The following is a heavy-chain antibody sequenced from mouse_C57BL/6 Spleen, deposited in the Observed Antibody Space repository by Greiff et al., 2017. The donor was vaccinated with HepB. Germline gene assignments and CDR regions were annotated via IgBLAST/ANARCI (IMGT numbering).Heavy chain of an antibody. CDR1: GFNIKDYY. CDR2: IDPEDGET. CDR3: ARYGSNYDSWFAY. Sequence: VQLKESGAELVKPGASVKLSCTASGFNIKDYYMHWVKQRTEQGLEWIGRIDPEDGETKYAPKFQGKATITADTSSNTAYLQHSSLTSEDTAVYYCARYGSNYDSWFAYWGQGTLVTVSA. D-gene: IGHD2-5*01. J-gene: IGHJ3*01. V-gene: IGHV14-2*01.